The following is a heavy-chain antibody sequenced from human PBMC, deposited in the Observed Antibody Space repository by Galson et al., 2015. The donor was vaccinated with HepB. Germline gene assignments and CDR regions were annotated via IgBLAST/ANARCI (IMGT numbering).Heavy chain of an antibody. D-gene: IGHD3-10*01. CDR2: ISTYTGNS. J-gene: IGHJ6*03. V-gene: IGHV1-18*01. Sequence: SVKVSCKASGYTFTRYGISWVRQAPGQGLEWMGWISTYTGNSKYAQKVRGRVTMTTDTATSTAYMELRSLRSDDTAVYYCTTGALFRGYHYMDGWGKGTTVTVSS. CDR3: TTGALFRGYHYMDG. CDR1: GYTFTRYG.